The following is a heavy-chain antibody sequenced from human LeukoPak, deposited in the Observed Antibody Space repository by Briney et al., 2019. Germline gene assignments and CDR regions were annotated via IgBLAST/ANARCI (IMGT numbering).Heavy chain of an antibody. J-gene: IGHJ4*02. V-gene: IGHV4-4*07. CDR3: AREGPPGYRYGLYYFDC. Sequence: SETLSLTCTVSGGSITGYYWSWIRQPAGKGLEWIGRIYTSGSTKYNPSLKSRVTMSVDTSKNQFSLKLSSVAAADTAVYYCAREGPPGYRYGLYYFDCWGQGTLVTVSS. D-gene: IGHD5-18*01. CDR2: IYTSGST. CDR1: GGSITGYY.